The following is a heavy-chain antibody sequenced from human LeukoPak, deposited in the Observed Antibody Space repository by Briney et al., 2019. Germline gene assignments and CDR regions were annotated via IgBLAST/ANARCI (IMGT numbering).Heavy chain of an antibody. CDR3: AKGIGPYSSTPNARFDY. V-gene: IGHV3-9*01. CDR2: ISWNSGSI. Sequence: GGSLRLSCAASGFTFDDYAMHWVRQAPGKGLEWVSGISWNSGSIGYADSVKGRFTISRDNAKNSLYLQMNSLRAEDTALYYCAKGIGPYSSTPNARFDYWGQGTLVTVSS. J-gene: IGHJ4*02. D-gene: IGHD6-13*01. CDR1: GFTFDDYA.